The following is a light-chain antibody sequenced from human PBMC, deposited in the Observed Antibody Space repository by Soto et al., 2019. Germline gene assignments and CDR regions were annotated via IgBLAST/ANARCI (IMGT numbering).Light chain of an antibody. V-gene: IGKV3-20*01. CDR1: ETIGRAY. CDR2: GTS. J-gene: IGKJ2*03. Sequence: IVLTQSPGTLSLSPGERATLSCRASETIGRAYFAWYQHRPGRTPRLVLSGTSNRAAGVPDRFGGSGSGADFALTISGVEPEDFAVYYCHQYAPSPFSFGQGTKLEIK. CDR3: HQYAPSPFS.